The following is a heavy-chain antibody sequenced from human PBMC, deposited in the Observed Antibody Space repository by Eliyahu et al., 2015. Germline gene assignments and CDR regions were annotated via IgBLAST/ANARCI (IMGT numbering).Heavy chain of an antibody. J-gene: IGHJ4*02. CDR2: ISGAADST. CDR1: GFPFINXA. V-gene: IGHV3-23*04. CDR3: AKDGGGDVGSFDY. Sequence: EVQLVESGGGLVQPGGSLRLSCAASGFPFINXALSWVRQAPGKGLEWVSAISGAADSTFYAGSVKGRFTISRDNSKDTLYLQMNSLRAEDAAIYYCAKDGGGDVGSFDYWGQGTLVTVSS. D-gene: IGHD3-16*01.